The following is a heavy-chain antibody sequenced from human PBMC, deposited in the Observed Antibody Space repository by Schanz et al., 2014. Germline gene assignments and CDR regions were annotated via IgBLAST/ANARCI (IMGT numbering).Heavy chain of an antibody. V-gene: IGHV3-11*04. CDR1: GFRFRDYY. Sequence: QVQLVESGGGLVKPGGSLRLSCAASGFRFRDYYMSWIRQAPGKGLEWISKISDSGRTIVYADSMKGRFTISRDNAKNSLYLQVNNLSAEDTAVYYCASPPISVAGRLADYWGQGILVAVSS. CDR2: ISDSGRTI. CDR3: ASPPISVAGRLADY. D-gene: IGHD6-19*01. J-gene: IGHJ4*02.